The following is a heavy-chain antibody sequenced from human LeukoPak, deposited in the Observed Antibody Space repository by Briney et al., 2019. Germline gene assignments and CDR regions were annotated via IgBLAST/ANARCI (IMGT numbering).Heavy chain of an antibody. CDR3: AREKSGSGYDQDLDY. Sequence: GASVKVSCKASGYTFTGYYMHWVRQAPGQGLEWMGWINPNSGGTNYAQKLQGRVTRTRDTSISTANVELSRLRYDDTAVYYCAREKSGSGYDQDLDYWGQGTLVTVPS. J-gene: IGHJ4*02. V-gene: IGHV1-2*02. CDR2: INPNSGGT. CDR1: GYTFTGYY. D-gene: IGHD5-12*01.